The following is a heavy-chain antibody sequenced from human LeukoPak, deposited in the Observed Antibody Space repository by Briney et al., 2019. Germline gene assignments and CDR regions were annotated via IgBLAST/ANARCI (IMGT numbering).Heavy chain of an antibody. V-gene: IGHV4-31*03. CDR3: ARAVYPNMVSLDY. J-gene: IGHJ4*02. Sequence: KPSETLSLTCTVSGGSISSGGYYWGWIRQHPGKGLEWIGYIYYGGSTYYNPSLKSRVALSVDTSKNQFSLKLTSVTAADTAVYYCARAVYPNMVSLDYWGQGTLVTVSS. CDR2: IYYGGST. D-gene: IGHD3-10*01. CDR1: GGSISSGGYY.